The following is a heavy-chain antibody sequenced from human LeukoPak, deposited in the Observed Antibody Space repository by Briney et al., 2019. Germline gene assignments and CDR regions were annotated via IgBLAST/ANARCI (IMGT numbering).Heavy chain of an antibody. Sequence: GGSLRLSCAASRFTFNSYAMNWVRQAPGKGLEWVAHINPDGRDTYYVDSVKGRFTISRDNAQNSMYLQMNSLRVEDTAVYYCTSWGDTTAEYFQRWGQGTLVTVSS. CDR3: TSWGDTTAEYFQR. J-gene: IGHJ1*01. CDR1: RFTFNSYA. V-gene: IGHV3-7*01. D-gene: IGHD2-21*02. CDR2: INPDGRDT.